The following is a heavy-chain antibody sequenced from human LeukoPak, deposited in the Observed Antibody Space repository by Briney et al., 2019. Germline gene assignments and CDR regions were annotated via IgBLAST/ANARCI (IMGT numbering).Heavy chain of an antibody. Sequence: PGESLKISCKGSRYSFTSYWIGWVRQMPGKGLEWMGIIYPGDSDTRYSPSFQGQVTISADKSISTAYLQWSSLKASDTAMYYCARHPNDSPNWFDPWGQGTLVTVSS. V-gene: IGHV5-51*01. J-gene: IGHJ5*02. CDR3: ARHPNDSPNWFDP. CDR2: IYPGDSDT. CDR1: RYSFTSYW. D-gene: IGHD3-9*01.